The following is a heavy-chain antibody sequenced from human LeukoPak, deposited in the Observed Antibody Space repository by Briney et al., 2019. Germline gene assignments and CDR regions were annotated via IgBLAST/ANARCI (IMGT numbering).Heavy chain of an antibody. CDR2: THYSGST. CDR3: ARLYPLVSISTYHYHPLDG. Sequence: SETLSLTCTVSGAPITNSYWGWLRQPPGKGLEWLGFTHYSGSTSSNPSLKRRVAMSVDTSKNQFPLRVTSVTAADTAVYYCARLYPLVSISTYHYHPLDGGGQGTTVTVS. CDR1: GAPITNSY. D-gene: IGHD2-8*02. V-gene: IGHV4-59*08. J-gene: IGHJ6*02.